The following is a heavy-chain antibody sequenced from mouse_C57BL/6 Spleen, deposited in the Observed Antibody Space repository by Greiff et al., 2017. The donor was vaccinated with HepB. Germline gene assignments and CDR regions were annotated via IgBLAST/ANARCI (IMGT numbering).Heavy chain of an antibody. V-gene: IGHV1-52*01. CDR3: ARVDYYGSSLYAMDY. D-gene: IGHD1-1*01. CDR2: IDPSDSET. CDR1: GYTFTSYW. J-gene: IGHJ4*01. Sequence: VKLQQPGAELVRPGSSVKLSCKASGYTFTSYWMHWVKQRPIQGLEWIGNIDPSDSETHYNQKFKDKATLTVDKSSSTAYMQLSSLTSEDSAVYYCARVDYYGSSLYAMDYWGQGTSVTVSS.